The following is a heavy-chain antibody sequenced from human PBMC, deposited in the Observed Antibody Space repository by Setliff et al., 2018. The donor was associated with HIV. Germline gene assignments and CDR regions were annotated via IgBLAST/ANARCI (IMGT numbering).Heavy chain of an antibody. J-gene: IGHJ4*02. V-gene: IGHV3-23*01. CDR2: ISGSGGST. CDR3: AKGYFDWLGAGTFDY. CDR1: GFRFRGHA. Sequence: LKISCVASGFRFRGHAMNWVRQAPGKGLEWVSVISGSGGSTFYADSVKGRFTISRDNSKNTVYLQMNSLRAEDTAVYYCAKGYFDWLGAGTFDYWGQGSLVTVSS. D-gene: IGHD3-9*01.